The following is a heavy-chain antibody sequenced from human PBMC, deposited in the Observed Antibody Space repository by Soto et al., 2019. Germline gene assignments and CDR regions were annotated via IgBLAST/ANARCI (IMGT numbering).Heavy chain of an antibody. CDR3: ARENSSSWFGP. D-gene: IGHD6-6*01. V-gene: IGHV1-69*12. CDR1: GGTFSNYG. J-gene: IGHJ5*02. CDR2: IIPFFGTP. Sequence: QVQLVQSGAAVKKPGSSVKVSCKASGGTFSNYGISWVRQAPGQGLEWMGGIIPFFGTPNYAQKFQGRVTITADEPTTTAYMELSSLRSEDTAFYYCARENSSSWFGPWGQGTLVTVSS.